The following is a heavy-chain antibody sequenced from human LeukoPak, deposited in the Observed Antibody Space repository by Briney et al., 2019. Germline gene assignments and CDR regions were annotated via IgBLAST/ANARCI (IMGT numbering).Heavy chain of an antibody. D-gene: IGHD3-16*02. V-gene: IGHV4-39*01. CDR3: ARGYYDYIWGSYRDDSYYFDY. J-gene: IGHJ4*02. CDR2: IYYSGST. CDR1: GGSISSSSYY. Sequence: PSETLSLTCTVSGGSISSSSYYWGWIRQPPGQGLEWIGSIYYSGSTYYNPSLKSRVTISVDTSKNQFSLKLSSVTAADTAVYYCARGYYDYIWGSYRDDSYYFDYWGQGTLVTVSS.